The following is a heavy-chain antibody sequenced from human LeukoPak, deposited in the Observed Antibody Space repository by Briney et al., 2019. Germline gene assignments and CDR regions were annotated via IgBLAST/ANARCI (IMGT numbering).Heavy chain of an antibody. V-gene: IGHV1-46*01. Sequence: RASVKVSCKASGYTFTSYYIHWVRQAPGQGLGWMGIINPSGGSTTYAQKFQGRVAMTRDTSTSRVYMEVSSLRSEDTAVYYCARTYSSSDEFDYWGQGTLVTVSS. CDR3: ARTYSSSDEFDY. CDR2: INPSGGST. D-gene: IGHD6-13*01. J-gene: IGHJ4*02. CDR1: GYTFTSYY.